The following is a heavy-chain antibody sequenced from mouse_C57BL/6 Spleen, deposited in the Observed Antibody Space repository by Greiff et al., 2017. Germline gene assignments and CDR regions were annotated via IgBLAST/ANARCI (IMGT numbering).Heavy chain of an antibody. CDR2: IDPETGGT. J-gene: IGHJ2*01. Sequence: VQLQQSGAELVRPGASVTLSCKASGYTFTDYEMHWVKQTPVHGLEWIGAIDPETGGTAYNQKFKGKAILTADKSSSTAYMELRSLTSEDSAVYYCTRDYYGFDCWGQGTTLTVSS. D-gene: IGHD1-1*01. CDR1: GYTFTDYE. V-gene: IGHV1-15*01. CDR3: TRDYYGFDC.